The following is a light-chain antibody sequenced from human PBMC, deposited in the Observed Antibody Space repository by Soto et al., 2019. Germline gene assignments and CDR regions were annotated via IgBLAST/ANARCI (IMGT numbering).Light chain of an antibody. V-gene: IGKV3-20*01. CDR3: QQYGDSVFT. J-gene: IGKJ3*01. Sequence: EIVLTQSPGTLSLSPGERATLSCRASQSFRSSYLTWYHQKPGQAHTLLIFGASSRATGTPDRISGSGSGTDYTLTINRVEPEDFGVYYCQQYGDSVFTFGPGTTVEIK. CDR2: GAS. CDR1: QSFRSSY.